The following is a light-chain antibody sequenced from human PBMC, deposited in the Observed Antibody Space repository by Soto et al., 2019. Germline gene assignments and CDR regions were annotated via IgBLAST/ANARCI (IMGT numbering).Light chain of an antibody. Sequence: EIVLTQSPGTLSLSPGERATLSCGASQIVNSDYFAWFQLKPGQAPRLLIYGASRRATGIPDRFSGSGSGKDFTLTISRLEPEDFAMYYCQQYVNSPGTFGQGSRIEIK. CDR2: GAS. CDR1: QIVNSDY. J-gene: IGKJ1*01. CDR3: QQYVNSPGT. V-gene: IGKV3-20*01.